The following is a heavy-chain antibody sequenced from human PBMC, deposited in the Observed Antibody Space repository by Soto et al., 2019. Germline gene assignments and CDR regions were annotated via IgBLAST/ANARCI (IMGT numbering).Heavy chain of an antibody. V-gene: IGHV4-31*03. CDR1: GGSIGSNGFGIC. CDR2: IYHGGGP. D-gene: IGHD2-2*01. J-gene: IGHJ6*03. CDR3: AREVVEPAAMGNHYYYMDV. Sequence: QVQLQESGPGLVKASQTLSLTCTVSGGSIGSNGFGICWSWIRQLLGKGLEWIGYIYHGGGPYYNPPLGIRVTISVDTSKNQFSLRLSSVTAADTAVYYCAREVVEPAAMGNHYYYMDVWGKGTTVTVSS.